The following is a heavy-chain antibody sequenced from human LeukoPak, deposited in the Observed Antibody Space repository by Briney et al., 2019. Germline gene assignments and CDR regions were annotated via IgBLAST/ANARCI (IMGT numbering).Heavy chain of an antibody. Sequence: SGPTLVNPTQTLTLTCTLSGVSLSTSGVGVGWIRQPPGKALEWLALIYWDDDSRYSPSLKSRLTIAKDTSKNQVVLTLTNMDSVDTATYYCAHSQVFSYGSFHDAYDIWGLGMLVTVSS. D-gene: IGHD5-18*01. CDR2: IYWDDDS. CDR1: GVSLSTSGVG. J-gene: IGHJ3*02. CDR3: AHSQVFSYGSFHDAYDI. V-gene: IGHV2-5*02.